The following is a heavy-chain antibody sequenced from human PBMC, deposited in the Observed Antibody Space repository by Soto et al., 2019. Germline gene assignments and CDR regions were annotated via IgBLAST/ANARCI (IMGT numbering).Heavy chain of an antibody. Sequence: GGSLRLSCAASGFTFSSYAMNWVRQAPGKGLEWVSAVSGSGSSTYYADSVKGRFTISRDNSKNTLYLQMNSLRAEDTAVYYCTLPGYYDCRPWSFDYWGQGTLVTVSS. V-gene: IGHV3-23*01. D-gene: IGHD3-22*01. CDR3: TLPGYYDCRPWSFDY. CDR1: GFTFSSYA. CDR2: VSGSGSST. J-gene: IGHJ4*02.